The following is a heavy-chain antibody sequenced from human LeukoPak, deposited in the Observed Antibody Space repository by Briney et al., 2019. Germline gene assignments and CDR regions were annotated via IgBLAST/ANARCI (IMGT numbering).Heavy chain of an antibody. CDR1: GYTFTDYD. V-gene: IGHV1-8*02. CDR3: ARGRGAYGSGSHLYD. Sequence: ASVKVSCKASGYTFTDYDINWVRQATGQGLEWMGWMNTEKGNTGYAQKFQGRGAMTRDTSTTTAYLELTNLTPEDTAIYYCARGRGAYGSGSHLYDWGQGTLLTVSS. CDR2: MNTEKGNT. J-gene: IGHJ4*02. D-gene: IGHD3-10*01.